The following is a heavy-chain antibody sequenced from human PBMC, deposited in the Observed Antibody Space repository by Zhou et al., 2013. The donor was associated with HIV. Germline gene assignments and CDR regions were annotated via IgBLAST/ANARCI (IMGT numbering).Heavy chain of an antibody. CDR2: ILPDFGAP. J-gene: IGHJ5*02. CDR3: AADSHESEGMGWMAP. D-gene: IGHD3-22*01. Sequence: QVQLVQSGAEVKKPGSSVKVSCKASGGTFTTYDISWVRQAPGQGLEWIGGILPDFGAPSYAQKFQDRVTITTDESSRTAYMELNSLRSEDTAIYYCAADSHESEGMGWMAPWGQGTLVTVSS. V-gene: IGHV1-69*05. CDR1: GGTFTTYD.